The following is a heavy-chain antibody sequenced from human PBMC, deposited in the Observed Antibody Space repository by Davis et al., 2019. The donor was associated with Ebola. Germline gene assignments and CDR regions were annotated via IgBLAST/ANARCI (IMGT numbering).Heavy chain of an antibody. CDR2: IYPGDSDT. Sequence: GESLKISCKGSGYSFTSYWIGWVRQMPGKGLEWMGIIYPGDSDTRYSPSFQGQVTISADKSISTAYLQWSSLKASDTAMYYCARSSYYYGSGSFSRWFDPWGQGTLVTVSS. CDR3: ARSSYYYGSGSFSRWFDP. J-gene: IGHJ5*02. D-gene: IGHD3-10*01. V-gene: IGHV5-51*01. CDR1: GYSFTSYW.